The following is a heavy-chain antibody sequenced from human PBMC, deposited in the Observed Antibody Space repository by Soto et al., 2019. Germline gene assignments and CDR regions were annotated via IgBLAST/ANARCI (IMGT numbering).Heavy chain of an antibody. CDR2: MNPNSGNT. Sequence: VASVKVSCKASGYTFTSYDINWVRQATGQGLEWMGWMNPNSGNTGYAQKFQGRVTMTRNTSISTAYMELSSLRSEDTAVYYCARGLIPMGYSSLSSPYYYYYGMDVWGQGTTVTVSS. D-gene: IGHD6-19*01. CDR1: GYTFTSYD. J-gene: IGHJ6*02. CDR3: ARGLIPMGYSSLSSPYYYYYGMDV. V-gene: IGHV1-8*01.